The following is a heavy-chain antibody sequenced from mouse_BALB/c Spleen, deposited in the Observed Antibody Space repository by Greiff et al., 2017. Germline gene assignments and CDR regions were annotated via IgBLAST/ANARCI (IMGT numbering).Heavy chain of an antibody. CDR3: ARRAQYDYDGVFAY. Sequence: QVQLKESGPGILQPSQTLSLTCSFSGFSLSTSGMGVSWIRQPSGKGLEWLAHIYWDDDKRYNPSLKSRLTISKDTSRNQVFLKITSVDTADTATYYCARRAQYDYDGVFAYWGQGTLVTVSA. CDR2: IYWDDDK. J-gene: IGHJ3*01. CDR1: GFSLSTSGMG. D-gene: IGHD2-4*01. V-gene: IGHV8-12*01.